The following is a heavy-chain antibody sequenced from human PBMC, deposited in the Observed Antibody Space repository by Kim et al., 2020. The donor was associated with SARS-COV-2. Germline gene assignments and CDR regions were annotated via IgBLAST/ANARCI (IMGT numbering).Heavy chain of an antibody. CDR1: GFTFSSYG. D-gene: IGHD3-10*01. Sequence: GGSLRLSCAASGFTFSSYGMHWVRQAPGKGLEWVAVISYDGSNKYYADSVKGRFTISRDNSKNTLYLQMNSLRAEDTAVYYCAKDKGGDGSGSYHDYWGQGTLVTVSS. CDR2: ISYDGSNK. J-gene: IGHJ4*02. V-gene: IGHV3-30*18. CDR3: AKDKGGDGSGSYHDY.